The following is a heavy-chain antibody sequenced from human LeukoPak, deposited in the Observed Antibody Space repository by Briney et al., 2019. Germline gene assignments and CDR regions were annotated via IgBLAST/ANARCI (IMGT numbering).Heavy chain of an antibody. V-gene: IGHV3-21*01. J-gene: IGHJ3*02. Sequence: GGSLRLSCAASGFTFSSYSMNWVRQAPGKGLEWVSSITRSSYIYYADSVKGRFTISRDNAKNSLYLEMNSLRAEDTAVYYCAGYASSGRQDAFDIWGQGTRVTVSS. D-gene: IGHD3-22*01. CDR3: AGYASSGRQDAFDI. CDR1: GFTFSSYS. CDR2: ITRSSYI.